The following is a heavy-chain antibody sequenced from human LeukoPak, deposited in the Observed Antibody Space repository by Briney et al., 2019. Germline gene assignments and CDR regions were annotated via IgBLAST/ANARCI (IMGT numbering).Heavy chain of an antibody. CDR2: ISGSGGST. CDR3: AKDQPQQLVLWDYYYYGMDV. D-gene: IGHD6-13*01. CDR1: GFTFSSYA. Sequence: GGSLRLSCAASGFTFSSYAMSWVRQAPGKGLEWVSAISGSGGSTYYADSVKGRFTISRDNSKNTLYLQMNSLRAEDTAVYYCAKDQPQQLVLWDYYYYGMDVWGQGTTVTVSS. V-gene: IGHV3-23*01. J-gene: IGHJ6*02.